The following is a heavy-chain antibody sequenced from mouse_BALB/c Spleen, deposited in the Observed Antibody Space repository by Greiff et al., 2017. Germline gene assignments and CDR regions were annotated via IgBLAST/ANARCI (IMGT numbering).Heavy chain of an antibody. CDR3: ARESYGYDRGYYFDY. CDR1: GYSITSGYY. CDR2: ISYDGSN. J-gene: IGHJ2*01. Sequence: ESGPGLVKPSQSLSLTCSVTGYSITSGYYWNWIRQFPGNKLEWMGYISYDGSNNYNPSLKNRISITRDTSKNQFFLKLNSVTTEDTATYYCARESYGYDRGYYFDYWGQGTTLTVSS. V-gene: IGHV3-6*02. D-gene: IGHD2-2*01.